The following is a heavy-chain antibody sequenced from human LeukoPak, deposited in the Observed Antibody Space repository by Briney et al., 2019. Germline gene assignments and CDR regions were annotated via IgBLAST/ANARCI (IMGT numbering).Heavy chain of an antibody. V-gene: IGHV1-18*01. CDR2: ISAYNGNT. D-gene: IGHD3-10*01. J-gene: IGHJ6*02. CDR1: GYTFTSYG. CDR3: AIFSDAYGSGSYYSLYGMDV. Sequence: ASVKVSCKASGYTFTSYGISWVRLAPGQGLEWMGWISAYNGNTNYAQKLQGRVTMTTDTSTSTAYMELRSLRSDDTAVYYCAIFSDAYGSGSYYSLYGMDVWGQGTTVTVSS.